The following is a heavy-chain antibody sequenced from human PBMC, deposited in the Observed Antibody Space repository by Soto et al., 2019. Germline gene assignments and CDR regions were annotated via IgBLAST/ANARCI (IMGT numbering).Heavy chain of an antibody. V-gene: IGHV3-33*01. Sequence: QVQLVESGGGVVPPGRYLRLSCAASGFTFSSYGMHWFRQAPGKGLEWVAVIWYDGSNKYYADSVKGRFTISRDNSKNTLYLQMNSLRAEDTAVYYCARGEYCSGGSCYKELGYWGQGTLVTVSS. CDR3: ARGEYCSGGSCYKELGY. CDR1: GFTFSSYG. CDR2: IWYDGSNK. D-gene: IGHD2-15*01. J-gene: IGHJ4*02.